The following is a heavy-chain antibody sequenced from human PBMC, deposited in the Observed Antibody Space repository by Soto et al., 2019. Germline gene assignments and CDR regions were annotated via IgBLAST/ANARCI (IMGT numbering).Heavy chain of an antibody. CDR1: GGSISSGGYY. CDR2: IYYSGST. D-gene: IGHD3-22*01. V-gene: IGHV4-31*03. J-gene: IGHJ5*02. CDR3: ASNPYYYDSSGYSLT. Sequence: SETLSLTCTVSGGSISSGGYYWRWIRQHPGKGLEWIGYIYYSGSTYYNPSLKSRVTISVDTSKNQFSLKLSSVTAADTAVYYCASNPYYYDSSGYSLTWGQGTLVTVSS.